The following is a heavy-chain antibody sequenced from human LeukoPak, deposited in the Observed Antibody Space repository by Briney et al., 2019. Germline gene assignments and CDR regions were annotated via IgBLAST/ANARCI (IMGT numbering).Heavy chain of an antibody. CDR3: ARVPRITMVRGPRHYYYYMDV. CDR1: GYTFTSYD. Sequence: ASVKVSCKASGYTFTSYDINWVRQATGQGLEWMGWMNPNSGNTGYAQKFQGRVTMTRNTSISTAYMELSSLRSEDTAVYNCARVPRITMVRGPRHYYYYMDVWGKGTTVTVSS. CDR2: MNPNSGNT. J-gene: IGHJ6*03. V-gene: IGHV1-8*01. D-gene: IGHD3-10*01.